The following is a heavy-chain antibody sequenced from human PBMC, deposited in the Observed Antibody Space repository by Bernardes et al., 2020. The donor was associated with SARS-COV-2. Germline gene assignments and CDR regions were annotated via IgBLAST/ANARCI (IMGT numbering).Heavy chain of an antibody. CDR2: ISAIGVST. V-gene: IGHV3-23*01. D-gene: IGHD6-6*01. J-gene: IGHJ6*02. Sequence: GGSLRLSCVASGFTFSQNAMTWVRQVPGKGLEWVSDISAIGVSTYYAESVKGRFTISRDNSRNTVYLEMSSLRADDTAVYYCSKNAKYSSSSMEVWGQGTTVTVS. CDR3: SKNAKYSSSSMEV. CDR1: GFTFSQNA.